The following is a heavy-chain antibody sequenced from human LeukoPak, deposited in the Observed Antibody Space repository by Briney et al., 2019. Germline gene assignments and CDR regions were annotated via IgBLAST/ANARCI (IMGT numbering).Heavy chain of an antibody. Sequence: GASVKVSCKASGYTFTGYYMHWVRQAPGQGLEWMGWINPNSGGTNYAQKFQGRVTMTRDTSISTAYMELSRLRSDDTAVYYCASLDCGGDWYLAFRHWGQGTLVTVSS. V-gene: IGHV1-2*02. CDR2: INPNSGGT. CDR1: GYTFTGYY. CDR3: ASLDCGGDWYLAFRH. D-gene: IGHD2-21*01. J-gene: IGHJ1*01.